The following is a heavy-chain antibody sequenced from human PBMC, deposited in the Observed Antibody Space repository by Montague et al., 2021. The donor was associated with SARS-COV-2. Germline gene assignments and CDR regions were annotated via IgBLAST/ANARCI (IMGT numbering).Heavy chain of an antibody. J-gene: IGHJ5*02. Sequence: TLSLTCAVSGGSISSGGYSWSWIRQPPGKGLEWIGYIYHSGNTYYNPSLKSRVTISVDRSKNQFSLKLSSVTAADTAVYYCARVTPIPNYYDSSGYYDGWFDPWGQGTLVTVSS. CDR2: IYHSGNT. D-gene: IGHD3-22*01. CDR1: GGSISSGGYS. V-gene: IGHV4-30-2*01. CDR3: ARVTPIPNYYDSSGYYDGWFDP.